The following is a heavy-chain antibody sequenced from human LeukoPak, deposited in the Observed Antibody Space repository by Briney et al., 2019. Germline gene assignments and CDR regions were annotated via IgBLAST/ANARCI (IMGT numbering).Heavy chain of an antibody. CDR2: ISYDGSNK. D-gene: IGHD3-10*01. J-gene: IGHJ4*02. V-gene: IGHV3-30*03. CDR1: GFSFSSYG. CDR3: ARGKGSGSYYNDCEY. Sequence: GGSLRLSCAASGFSFSSYGMQWVRQAPGKGLEWVAVISYDGSNKYYGDSVKGRFTISRDNSKNTLYLQMNSLRAEDTAVYYCARGKGSGSYYNDCEYRGQGTLVTVSS.